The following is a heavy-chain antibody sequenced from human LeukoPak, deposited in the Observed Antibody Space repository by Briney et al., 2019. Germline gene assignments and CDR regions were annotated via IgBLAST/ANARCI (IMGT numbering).Heavy chain of an antibody. Sequence: SETLSLTCTVSGGSISSGTNYWSWIRQPAGKGLEWIGRISTSGSTNYNPSLKSRVTMSVDTSKNQFSLNLSSVTAVDTAVYYCARKDGDGWGQGTLVTVSS. CDR2: ISTSGST. V-gene: IGHV4-61*02. CDR1: GGSISSGTNY. J-gene: IGHJ4*02. CDR3: ARKDGDG. D-gene: IGHD5-24*01.